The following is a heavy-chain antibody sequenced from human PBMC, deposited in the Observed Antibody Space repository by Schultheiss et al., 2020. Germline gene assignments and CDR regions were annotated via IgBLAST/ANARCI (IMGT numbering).Heavy chain of an antibody. Sequence: GGSLRLSCAASGFTFSSYGMHWVRQAPGKGLEWVAVISYDGSNKYYADSVKGRFTISRDNSKNTLYLQMNSLRAEDTAVYYCAKDLVVGATPTRDYYYYGMDVWGQGTTVTVS. V-gene: IGHV3-30*18. D-gene: IGHD1-26*01. CDR1: GFTFSSYG. J-gene: IGHJ6*02. CDR3: AKDLVVGATPTRDYYYYGMDV. CDR2: ISYDGSNK.